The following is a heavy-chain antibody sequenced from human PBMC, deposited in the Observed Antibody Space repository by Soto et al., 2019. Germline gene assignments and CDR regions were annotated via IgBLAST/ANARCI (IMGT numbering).Heavy chain of an antibody. CDR1: GYSFTING. J-gene: IGHJ6*03. D-gene: IGHD5-18*01. CDR3: VRDSSVPLIHPDFYYYMDV. V-gene: IGHV1-18*01. CDR2: ISARTANT. Sequence: SVKVTCKASGYSFTINGSTWVRQAPGQGLEWMGWISARTANTNYAEKFQGRVTMTTDTSTNTAYMELRSLRSDDTAVYYCVRDSSVPLIHPDFYYYMDVWAEGTTVTVSS.